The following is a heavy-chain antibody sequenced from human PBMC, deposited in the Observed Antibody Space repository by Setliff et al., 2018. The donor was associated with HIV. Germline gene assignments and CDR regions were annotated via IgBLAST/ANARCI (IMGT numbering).Heavy chain of an antibody. D-gene: IGHD5-18*01. CDR2: IDHSGST. V-gene: IGHV4-34*01. Sequence: TSETLSLTCAVYGGSFSGYYWTWIRQPPGKGLEWIGEIDHSGSTNYNPSLKSRVTLSVDTSKNQVSLRLSSVTAADTTVYYCARVPGYSFGYEHFDYWGQGTLVTVS. J-gene: IGHJ4*02. CDR1: GGSFSGYY. CDR3: ARVPGYSFGYEHFDY.